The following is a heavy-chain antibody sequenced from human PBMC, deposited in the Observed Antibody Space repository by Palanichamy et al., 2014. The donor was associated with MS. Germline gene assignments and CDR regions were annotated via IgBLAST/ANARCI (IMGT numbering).Heavy chain of an antibody. CDR3: ARGKQFPTCFDY. CDR1: GFAFSTYA. Sequence: GGSLRLSCAASGFAFSTYAMNWVRQAPGKGLEWVSTISGSGVSTYYADSVKGRFTISRDNSKNTLYLQMNSLRAEDTAVFYCARGKQFPTCFDYWGQGTLVTLSS. D-gene: IGHD6-19*01. V-gene: IGHV3-23*01. CDR2: ISGSGVST. J-gene: IGHJ4*02.